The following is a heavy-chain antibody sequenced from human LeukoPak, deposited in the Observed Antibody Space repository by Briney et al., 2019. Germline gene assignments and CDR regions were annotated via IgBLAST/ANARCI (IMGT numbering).Heavy chain of an antibody. J-gene: IGHJ4*02. CDR1: GASISKYF. V-gene: IGHV4-4*07. CDR3: ARSGYSSSWPFDY. CDR2: VSSSGTT. Sequence: SETLSLTCTDSGASISKYFWHWIRHPAGKGLEWIGRVSSSGTTNYNPSLKSRVTISVDTSRNQFSLKLSSVTAADTAVYYCARSGYSSSWPFDYWGQGTLVTVSS. D-gene: IGHD6-13*01.